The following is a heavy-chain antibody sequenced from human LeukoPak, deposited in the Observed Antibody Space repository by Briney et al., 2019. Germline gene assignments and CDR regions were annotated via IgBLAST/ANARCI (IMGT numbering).Heavy chain of an antibody. D-gene: IGHD5-18*01. CDR2: MYYSGST. Sequence: SETLSLTCTVSSXSISRYYWSWIRQPPGKGLEWIGYMYYSGSTNYNPSLKSRVTISADTSKNQFSLKLSSVTAADTAVYYCARSGGYSYGYSFDYWGQGSLVTVSS. CDR1: SXSISRYY. V-gene: IGHV4-59*01. CDR3: ARSGGYSYGYSFDY. J-gene: IGHJ4*02.